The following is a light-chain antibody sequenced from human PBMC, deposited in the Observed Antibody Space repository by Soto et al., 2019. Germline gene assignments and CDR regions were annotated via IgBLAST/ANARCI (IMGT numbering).Light chain of an antibody. CDR3: CSDAGSSTYV. CDR1: SSDVGSYNL. Sequence: HSALTQPASVSGSPGQSITISCTGTSSDVGSYNLVSWYQQHPGKAPKLMIYEGSKRPSGVSNRFSGSKSGNTASLTISGLQAEDEADYYCCSDAGSSTYVFGTGTKLTVL. V-gene: IGLV2-23*01. J-gene: IGLJ1*01. CDR2: EGS.